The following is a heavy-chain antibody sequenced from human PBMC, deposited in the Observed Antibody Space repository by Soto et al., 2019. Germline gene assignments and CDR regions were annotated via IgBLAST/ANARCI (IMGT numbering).Heavy chain of an antibody. D-gene: IGHD2-2*01. CDR2: IIPIFGTA. CDR3: ARGCSSTSCPKMYYYGMDV. Sequence: RASVKVSCKASGGTFSSYAISWVRQAPGQGLEWMGGIIPIFGTANYAQKFQGRVTITADESTSTAYMELSSLRSEDTAVYYCARGCSSTSCPKMYYYGMDVWGQGTTVTVYS. V-gene: IGHV1-69*13. CDR1: GGTFSSYA. J-gene: IGHJ6*02.